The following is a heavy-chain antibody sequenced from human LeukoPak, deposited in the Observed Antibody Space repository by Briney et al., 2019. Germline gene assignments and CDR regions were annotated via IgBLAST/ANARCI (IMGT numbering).Heavy chain of an antibody. D-gene: IGHD3-10*01. CDR2: IKSKTDGGTT. CDR3: TTDTGGSGTYYTFDD. V-gene: IGHV3-15*01. CDR1: GFTFINAW. Sequence: SGGSLRLSCGASGFTFINAWMSWVRQAPGMGLEWVGRIKSKTDGGTTDYAAPVKGRFSISRDDSKNTLYLQMNSLKTEDTAVYYCTTDTGGSGTYYTFDDWGQGTLVAVSA. J-gene: IGHJ4*02.